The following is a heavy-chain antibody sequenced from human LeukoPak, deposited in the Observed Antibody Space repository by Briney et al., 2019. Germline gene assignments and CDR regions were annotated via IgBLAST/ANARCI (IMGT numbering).Heavy chain of an antibody. Sequence: GGSLRLSCAASGFTFSSYAMSWVRQAPGKGLEWVSAISGSGGSTYYADSVKGRFTISRDNSKNTLYLQMNSLRAEDTAVYYCAKERSHDSSGYYYYRARRRGPFDYWGQGTLVTVSS. D-gene: IGHD3-22*01. J-gene: IGHJ4*02. V-gene: IGHV3-23*01. CDR1: GFTFSSYA. CDR2: ISGSGGST. CDR3: AKERSHDSSGYYYYRARRRGPFDY.